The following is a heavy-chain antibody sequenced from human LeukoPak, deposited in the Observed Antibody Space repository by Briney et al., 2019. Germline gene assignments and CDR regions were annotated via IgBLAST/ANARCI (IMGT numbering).Heavy chain of an antibody. CDR2: INHSGST. V-gene: IGHV4-34*01. J-gene: IGHJ3*01. CDR1: GGSFSGYY. Sequence: SETLSLTCAVYGGSFSGYYWSWIRQPPGKGLEWIGEINHSGSTNYNPSLKSRVTISVDTSKNQFSLKLSSVTAADTAVYYCARSPHSNGTSPRPNGAFDVWGQGTMVTVSS. CDR3: ARSPHSNGTSPRPNGAFDV. D-gene: IGHD2-2*01.